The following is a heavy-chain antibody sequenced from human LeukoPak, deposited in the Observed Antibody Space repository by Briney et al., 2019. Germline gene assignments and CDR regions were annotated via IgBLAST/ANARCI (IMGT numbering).Heavy chain of an antibody. J-gene: IGHJ6*02. CDR3: ARETLVRDYGMDV. CDR1: GDSISRFY. CDR2: MYGSGRT. V-gene: IGHV4-4*07. D-gene: IGHD6-6*01. Sequence: PSETLSLTCTVSGDSISRFYWNWIRQSAGKGLEWIGRMYGSGRTKYNPSLESRVIMTLDRSKNQFSLSLRSVTAADAAVYYCARETLVRDYGMDVWGQGATVTVSS.